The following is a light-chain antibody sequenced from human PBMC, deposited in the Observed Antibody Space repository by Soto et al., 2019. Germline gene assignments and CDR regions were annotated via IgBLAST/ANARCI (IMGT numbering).Light chain of an antibody. J-gene: IGKJ4*01. V-gene: IGKV1-39*01. Sequence: DIQMTQSPSSLSASVGDRVTITCRASQTISMYLNWYQQKPGKAPILLISAASSLESGVPSRFSGSRSGREFTPTISSLQPEDCATYYCQQSYSTPPLTFGGGTKVEIK. CDR1: QTISMY. CDR2: AAS. CDR3: QQSYSTPPLT.